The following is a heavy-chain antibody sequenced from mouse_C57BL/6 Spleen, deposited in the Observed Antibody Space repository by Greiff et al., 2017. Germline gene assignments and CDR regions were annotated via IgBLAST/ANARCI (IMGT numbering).Heavy chain of an antibody. D-gene: IGHD1-1*01. V-gene: IGHV1-69*01. J-gene: IGHJ4*01. CDR1: GYTFTSYW. CDR2: IDPSDSYT. Sequence: QVQLQQPGAELVMPGASVKLSCKASGYTFTSYWMHWVKQRPGQGLEWIGEIDPSDSYTNYNQKFKGKSTLTVDKSSSTAYMQLSSLTSEDSAVYYCARLTTVVATDAMDDWGQGTSVTVSS. CDR3: ARLTTVVATDAMDD.